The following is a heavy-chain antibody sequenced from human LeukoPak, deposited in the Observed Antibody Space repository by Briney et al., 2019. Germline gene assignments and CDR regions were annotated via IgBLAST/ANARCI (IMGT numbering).Heavy chain of an antibody. CDR2: ISTSSSYI. J-gene: IGHJ4*02. V-gene: IGHV3-21*01. Sequence: GGSLRLSCAASGFTFSSNNMNWVRQAPGKGLEWVSSISTSSSYIYYADSVKGRFTIFRDNSKNTLYLQMNSLRAEGTAIYYCARDVSFYDSSGYDYWGQGTLVTVSS. CDR3: ARDVSFYDSSGYDY. CDR1: GFTFSSNN. D-gene: IGHD3-22*01.